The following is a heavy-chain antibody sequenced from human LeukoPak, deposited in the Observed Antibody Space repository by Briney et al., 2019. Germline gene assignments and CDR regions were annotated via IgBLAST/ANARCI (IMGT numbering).Heavy chain of an antibody. J-gene: IGHJ2*01. D-gene: IGHD5-24*01. V-gene: IGHV4-30-2*01. Sequence: PSETLSLTCGVSGGSISSGGYSWSWTRQPPGRGLEWIGYIYQSGSTYYNPSLKSRVTMSVDRSENQFSLKLTSVTAADTAVYYCARDTTYNSYWYFDLWGRGALVTVSS. CDR1: GGSISSGGYS. CDR3: ARDTTYNSYWYFDL. CDR2: IYQSGST.